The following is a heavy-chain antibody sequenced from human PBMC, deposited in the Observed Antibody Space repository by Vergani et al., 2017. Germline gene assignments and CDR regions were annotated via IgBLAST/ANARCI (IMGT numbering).Heavy chain of an antibody. D-gene: IGHD3-22*01. J-gene: IGHJ6*02. CDR2: IIPIFGTA. CDR1: GGTFSSYA. Sequence: QVQLVQSGAEVKKPGSSVKVSCKASGGTFSSYAISWVRQAPGQGLEWMGGIIPIFGTANYAQKFQGRVTITADESTSTAYMELSSLRSEDTAVYYCARDLDYYDSSGYQGSPSYYYYCGMDVWGQGTTVTVS. V-gene: IGHV1-69*12. CDR3: ARDLDYYDSSGYQGSPSYYYYCGMDV.